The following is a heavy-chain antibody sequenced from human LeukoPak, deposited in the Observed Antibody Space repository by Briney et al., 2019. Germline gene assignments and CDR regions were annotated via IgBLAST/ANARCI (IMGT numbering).Heavy chain of an antibody. D-gene: IGHD3-22*01. CDR3: ARDYGGYYDSSGPLGI. CDR1: GGSISSYY. CDR2: IYYSGST. J-gene: IGHJ4*02. V-gene: IGHV4-59*01. Sequence: SETLSLTCTVSGGSISSYYWSWIRQPPGKGLEWIGYIYYSGSTNYNPSLKSRVTISVDTSKNQFSLKLNSVTAADTAVYYCARDYGGYYDSSGPLGIWGQGTLVTVSS.